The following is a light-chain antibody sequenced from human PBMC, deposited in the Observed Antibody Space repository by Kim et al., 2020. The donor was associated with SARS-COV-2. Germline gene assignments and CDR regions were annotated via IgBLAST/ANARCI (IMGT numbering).Light chain of an antibody. CDR3: QVWDTSNDHWV. V-gene: IGLV3-21*04. Sequence: APGKTARITGGGNNIGSKGVHWYQQKPGQAPVLVIYYDTDRPSGIPERFSGSNSGSTATLTISRVEAGDEADYYCQVWDTSNDHWVFGGGTQLTVL. J-gene: IGLJ3*02. CDR1: NIGSKG. CDR2: YDT.